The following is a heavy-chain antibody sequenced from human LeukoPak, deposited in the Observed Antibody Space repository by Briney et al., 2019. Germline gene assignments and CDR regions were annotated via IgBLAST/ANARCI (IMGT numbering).Heavy chain of an antibody. J-gene: IGHJ4*02. Sequence: GGSLRLSCVVSGFTFSSYSIKWVRQAPGKGRGWVSSISSKRRYIYYADSVKGRFTIPRDNAKNSLSLQMNSLRAEDTAVYYCARCSGNSTYPSDDYWGQGALVTVSS. CDR1: GFTFSSYS. CDR3: ARCSGNSTYPSDDY. CDR2: ISSKRRYI. D-gene: IGHD2-15*01. V-gene: IGHV3-21*01.